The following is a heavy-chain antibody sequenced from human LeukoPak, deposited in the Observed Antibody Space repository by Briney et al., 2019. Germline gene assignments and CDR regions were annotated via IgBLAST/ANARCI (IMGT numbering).Heavy chain of an antibody. Sequence: ASVKVSCKTSGYTFTSYYMHWVRQAPGQGLEWMGIINPSSGTTTYAQKFEGRVTMTRDMSTSTFYMDLSTLRSEDTAVYFCAKDPRNILTGDFDDFDIWGQGTMVIVSS. CDR3: AKDPRNILTGDFDDFDI. D-gene: IGHD3-9*01. V-gene: IGHV1-46*01. CDR2: INPSSGTT. CDR1: GYTFTSYY. J-gene: IGHJ3*02.